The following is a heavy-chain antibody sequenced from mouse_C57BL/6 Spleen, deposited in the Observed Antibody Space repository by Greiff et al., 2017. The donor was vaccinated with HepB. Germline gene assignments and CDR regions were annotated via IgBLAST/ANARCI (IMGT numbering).Heavy chain of an antibody. CDR2: INYDGSST. Sequence: EVQVVESEGGLVQPGSSMKLSCTASGFTFSDYYMAWVRQVPEKGLEWVANINYDGSSTYYLDSLKSRFIISRDNAKSILYLQMSSLKSEDTATYYCARDDYYGSSYWYFDVWGTGTTVTVSS. V-gene: IGHV5-16*01. CDR3: ARDDYYGSSYWYFDV. CDR1: GFTFSDYY. J-gene: IGHJ1*03. D-gene: IGHD1-1*01.